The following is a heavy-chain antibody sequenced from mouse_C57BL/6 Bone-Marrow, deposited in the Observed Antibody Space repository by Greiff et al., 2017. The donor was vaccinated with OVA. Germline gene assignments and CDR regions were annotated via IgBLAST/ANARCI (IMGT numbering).Heavy chain of an antibody. CDR3: ASFITTDYYAMDY. V-gene: IGHV3-6*01. CDR1: GYSITSGYY. J-gene: IGHJ4*01. Sequence: DVQLQESGPGLVKPSQSLSLTCSVTGYSITSGYYWNWIRQFPGNKLEWMGYISYDGSNNYNPSLKNRISITRDTSKNQFFLKLNSVTTEDTATYYCASFITTDYYAMDYWGQGTSVTVSS. CDR2: ISYDGSN. D-gene: IGHD1-1*01.